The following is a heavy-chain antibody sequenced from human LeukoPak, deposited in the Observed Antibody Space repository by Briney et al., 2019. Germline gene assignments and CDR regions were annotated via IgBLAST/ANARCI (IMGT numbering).Heavy chain of an antibody. D-gene: IGHD6-25*01. CDR3: AKLPAAEAYFDY. CDR1: GFTFGSYG. Sequence: GGSLRLSCAASGFTFGSYGMHWVRQAPGKGLEWVAVISYDGSNKYYADSVKGRFTISRDNSKNTLYLQMNSLRAEDTAVYYCAKLPAAEAYFDYWGQGTLVTVSS. V-gene: IGHV3-30*18. J-gene: IGHJ4*02. CDR2: ISYDGSNK.